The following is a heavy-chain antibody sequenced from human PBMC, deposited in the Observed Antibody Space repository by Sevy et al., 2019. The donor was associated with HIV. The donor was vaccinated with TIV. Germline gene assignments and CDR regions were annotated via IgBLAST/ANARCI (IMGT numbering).Heavy chain of an antibody. J-gene: IGHJ4*02. D-gene: IGHD5-12*01. V-gene: IGHV3-9*01. CDR1: GFTFDDYA. Sequence: GGSLRLSCAASGFTFDDYAMHWVRQAPGKGLEWVSGISWNSGSIGYADSVKGRFTISRDNAKNSVYLQMNSLRAEDTALYYCAKYRNSGYAKYLRFDYWGQGTLVTVSS. CDR3: AKYRNSGYAKYLRFDY. CDR2: ISWNSGSI.